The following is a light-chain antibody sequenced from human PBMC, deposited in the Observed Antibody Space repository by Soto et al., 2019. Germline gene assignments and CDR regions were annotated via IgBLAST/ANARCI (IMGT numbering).Light chain of an antibody. Sequence: QSALTQPASVPGSPGQSITISCTGTSSDVGGYNYVSWYQQHPGKAPKLMIYDVSNRPSGVSNRFSGSKSGNTASLTISGLQAEDEADYYCSSYTSSSTLVFGTGTKVTLL. V-gene: IGLV2-14*01. CDR1: SSDVGGYNY. CDR2: DVS. J-gene: IGLJ1*01. CDR3: SSYTSSSTLV.